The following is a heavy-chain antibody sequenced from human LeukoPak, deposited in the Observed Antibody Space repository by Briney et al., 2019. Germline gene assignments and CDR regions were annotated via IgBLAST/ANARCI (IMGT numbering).Heavy chain of an antibody. CDR2: MSGSGGGSVGST. CDR1: GFTFSSYA. V-gene: IGHV3-23*01. D-gene: IGHD4-17*01. Sequence: GGSLRLSCAASGFTFSSYAMSWVRQAPGKGLEWCSVSVMSGSGGGSVGSTYYADSVKGRFTISRDDPKNTLYLQMNSLRAEDTAVYYCAKGDYGDYGPSAFDIWGQGTMVTVSS. J-gene: IGHJ3*02. CDR3: AKGDYGDYGPSAFDI.